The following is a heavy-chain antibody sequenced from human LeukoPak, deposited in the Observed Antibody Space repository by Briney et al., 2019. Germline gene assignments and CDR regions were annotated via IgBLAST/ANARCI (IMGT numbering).Heavy chain of an antibody. J-gene: IGHJ4*02. CDR1: GFTFSNAW. CDR3: ANTLLAYCGGDCYSGRNY. V-gene: IGHV3-21*01. CDR2: ISSSSSYI. D-gene: IGHD2-21*02. Sequence: GGSLRLSCAASGFTFSNAWMSWVRQAPGKGLEWVSSISSSSSYIYYADSVKGRFTISRDNAKYSLYLQMNSLRAEDTAVYYCANTLLAYCGGDCYSGRNYWGQGTRVTVSS.